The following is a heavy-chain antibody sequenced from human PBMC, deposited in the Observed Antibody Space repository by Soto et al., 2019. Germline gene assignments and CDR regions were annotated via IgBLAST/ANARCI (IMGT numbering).Heavy chain of an antibody. V-gene: IGHV3-30-3*01. CDR3: ARDLPPLGMDV. CDR2: ISYDGSNK. J-gene: IGHJ6*02. CDR1: GFTFSSYA. Sequence: QVQLVESGGGVVQPGRSLRLSCAASGFTFSSYAMHWVRQAPGKGLEWVAVISYDGSNKYYADSVKGRFTISRDNSKSTLYLQMNSLRAEDTAVYYCARDLPPLGMDVWGQGTTVTVSS.